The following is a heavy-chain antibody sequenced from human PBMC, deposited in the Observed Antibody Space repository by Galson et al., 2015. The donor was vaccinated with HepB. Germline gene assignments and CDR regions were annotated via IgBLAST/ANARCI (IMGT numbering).Heavy chain of an antibody. CDR3: ARGWYDILTGYNNWFDP. D-gene: IGHD3-9*01. CDR1: GGTFSSYT. V-gene: IGHV1-69*02. Sequence: SVKVSCKASGGTFSSYTISWVRQAPGQGLEWMGRIIPILGIANYAQKFQGRVTITADKSTSTAYMELSSLRSEDTAVYYCARGWYDILTGYNNWFDPWGQGTLVTVFS. CDR2: IIPILGIA. J-gene: IGHJ5*02.